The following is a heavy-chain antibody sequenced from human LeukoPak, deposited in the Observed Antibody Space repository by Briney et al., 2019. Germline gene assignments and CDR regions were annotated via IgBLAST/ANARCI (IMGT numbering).Heavy chain of an antibody. CDR3: ARYLWFGELLYPFDY. D-gene: IGHD3-10*01. V-gene: IGHV4-4*07. J-gene: IGHJ4*02. CDR2: IYTSGST. CDR1: GGSISSYY. Sequence: PSETLSLTCTVSGGSISSYYWSWIRQPAGKGLEWIGRIYTSGSTYYNPSLKSRVTISVDTSKNQFSLKLSSVTAADTAVYYCARYLWFGELLYPFDYWGQGTLVTVSS.